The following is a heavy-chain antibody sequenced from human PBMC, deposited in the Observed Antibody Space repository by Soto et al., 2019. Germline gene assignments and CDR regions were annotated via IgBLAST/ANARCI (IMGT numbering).Heavy chain of an antibody. CDR1: GFTFSSYA. J-gene: IGHJ5*02. D-gene: IGHD5-18*01. Sequence: EVQLLESGGGLVQPGGSLRLSCAASGFTFSSYAMSWVRQAPGKGLEWVSAISGSGGSTYYADSVKGRFTISRDNSKNTLYLQMNSLRAEDTAVYYCAKDQEEDGYRQNNWFDPWGQGTLVTVSS. V-gene: IGHV3-23*01. CDR3: AKDQEEDGYRQNNWFDP. CDR2: ISGSGGST.